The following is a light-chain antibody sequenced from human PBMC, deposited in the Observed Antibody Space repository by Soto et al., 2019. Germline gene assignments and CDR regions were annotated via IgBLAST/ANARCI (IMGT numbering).Light chain of an antibody. J-gene: IGKJ2*01. CDR3: LQHNTYPYT. CDR2: TES. CDR1: QDIRND. V-gene: IGKV1-17*01. Sequence: DIQMTQSPSSLSASVGDRVTITCRASQDIRNDLGCYQRKPGKAPKRLISTESSFKCGAPSRFSGSGSGPKFPPTNTSLQPDDFATYSCLQHNTYPYTFGQGTKLEIK.